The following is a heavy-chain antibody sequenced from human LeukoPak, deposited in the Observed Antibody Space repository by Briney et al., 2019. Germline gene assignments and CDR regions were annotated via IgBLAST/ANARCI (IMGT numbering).Heavy chain of an antibody. Sequence: GGSLRRSCAASGFTFSSYTMNWVRQAPGKGLEWVSSISGGSTDIYYADSVKGRFTISRDNTKNSVYLQMNGLRAEDTAIYYCARDGYCNSITCFDYWGQGTLVTVSS. CDR1: GFTFSSYT. D-gene: IGHD2-2*03. J-gene: IGHJ4*02. CDR3: ARDGYCNSITCFDY. CDR2: ISGGSTDI. V-gene: IGHV3-21*01.